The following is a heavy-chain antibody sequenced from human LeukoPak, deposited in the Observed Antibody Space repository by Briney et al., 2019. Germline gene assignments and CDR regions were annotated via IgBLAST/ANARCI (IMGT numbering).Heavy chain of an antibody. D-gene: IGHD3-10*01. V-gene: IGHV4-30-4*07. CDR1: GGSISSGGYS. CDR3: ARGFYGSGSYDAFDI. Sequence: PSETLSLTCAVSGGSISSGGYSWSWIRQPPGKGLEWIGYIYYSGSTYYNPSLKSRVTISIDTSKNQFSPKLSSVTAADTAVYYCARGFYGSGSYDAFDIWGQGTMVTVSS. CDR2: IYYSGST. J-gene: IGHJ3*02.